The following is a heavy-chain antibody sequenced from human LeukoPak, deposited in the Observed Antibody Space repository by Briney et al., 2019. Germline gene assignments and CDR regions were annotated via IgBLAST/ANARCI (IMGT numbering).Heavy chain of an antibody. CDR3: ARNGIRHYFIDV. Sequence: GGSLRLSCVVSGFSFSSYRMNWVRQAPGKGLEWVSSISIRGSNVNYAESVKGRFTISRDNAQNSLFLQLDNLRAEDTAVYYCARNGIRHYFIDVWGKGTTVTVSS. J-gene: IGHJ6*03. CDR2: ISIRGSNV. D-gene: IGHD3-3*02. CDR1: GFSFSSYR. V-gene: IGHV3-21*01.